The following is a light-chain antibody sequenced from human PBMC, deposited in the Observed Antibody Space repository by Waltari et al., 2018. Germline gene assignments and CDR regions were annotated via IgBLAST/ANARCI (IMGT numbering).Light chain of an antibody. CDR2: DVT. CDR3: GSYAGSYSWM. Sequence: QSALTQPRSVSGSPGQSVTISCTGTSSDVGGYNYVSWYQHHPGKAPKCMIYDVTRRPSGVPDRFSGSKSGNTASLTISGLQAEDEADYYCGSYAGSYSWMFGGGTKVTVL. CDR1: SSDVGGYNY. J-gene: IGLJ3*02. V-gene: IGLV2-11*01.